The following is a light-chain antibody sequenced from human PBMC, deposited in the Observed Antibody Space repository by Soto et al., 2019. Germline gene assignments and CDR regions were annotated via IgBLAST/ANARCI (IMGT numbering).Light chain of an antibody. V-gene: IGKV1-5*01. Sequence: DIQMTQSPSTLSAYVGDRVTSTCLASRDISTWLAWYQQKPGKAPKFLIYDASSLETELPSRFIGSGSGTEYTLTISSLQPDDFATYYCQQYNSYLLTFGGGTKVEIK. CDR2: DAS. J-gene: IGKJ4*01. CDR3: QQYNSYLLT. CDR1: RDISTW.